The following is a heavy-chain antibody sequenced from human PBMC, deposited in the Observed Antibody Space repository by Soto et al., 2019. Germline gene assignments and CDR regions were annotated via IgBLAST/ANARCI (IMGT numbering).Heavy chain of an antibody. CDR2: ISHSGDT. D-gene: IGHD2-2*01. CDR1: CYVITNGYH. V-gene: IGHV4-38-2*01. Sequence: PSETLSLTCAVSCYVITNGYHWGWIRQPPVKELECIGTISHSGDTYYNPSLKSRVTISIDKAKNHLSVILSSVTAADTATYYCTRIYCTTTSCFINCMDVWGQGATVT. CDR3: TRIYCTTTSCFINCMDV. J-gene: IGHJ6*02.